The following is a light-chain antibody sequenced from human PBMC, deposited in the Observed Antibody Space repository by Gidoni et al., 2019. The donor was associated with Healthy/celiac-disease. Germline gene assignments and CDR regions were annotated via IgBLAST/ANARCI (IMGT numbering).Light chain of an antibody. Sequence: QSVLTQPPSASGNPGQRVTISCSGSSTNIGSNTVNWYQQLPGTAPKLLIHSNNQRPSGVPDRFSGSKSGTSASLAISGLQSEDEADYYCAAWDDSLNVVVFGGGTKLTVL. V-gene: IGLV1-44*01. J-gene: IGLJ2*01. CDR3: AAWDDSLNVVV. CDR2: SNN. CDR1: STNIGSNT.